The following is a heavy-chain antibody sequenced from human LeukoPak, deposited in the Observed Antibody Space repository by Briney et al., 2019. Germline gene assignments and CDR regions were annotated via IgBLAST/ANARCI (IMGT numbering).Heavy chain of an antibody. CDR3: ARVGSSSWYGLFDY. D-gene: IGHD6-13*01. V-gene: IGHV4-4*02. CDR2: IYHSGST. Sequence: SETLSLTCAVSGGSISSSNWWSWVRQPPGKGLEWIGEIYHSGSTNYNPSLKSRVTISVDKSKNQFSLKLSSVTAADTAVYYCARVGSSSWYGLFDYWGQGTLATISS. J-gene: IGHJ4*02. CDR1: GGSISSSNW.